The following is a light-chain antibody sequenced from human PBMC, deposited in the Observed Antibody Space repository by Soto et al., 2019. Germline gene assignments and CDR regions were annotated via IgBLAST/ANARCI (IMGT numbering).Light chain of an antibody. Sequence: EIVLTQSPATLSLSPGERATLSCRASQSVGTFLAWYQQKPGQAPRLLIYGASNRATGIPARFSGSGSGTDFTLTISSLEPEDFAVYYCQQRSNWPPRTFGGGTKVEIK. CDR2: GAS. V-gene: IGKV3-11*01. CDR1: QSVGTF. J-gene: IGKJ4*01. CDR3: QQRSNWPPRT.